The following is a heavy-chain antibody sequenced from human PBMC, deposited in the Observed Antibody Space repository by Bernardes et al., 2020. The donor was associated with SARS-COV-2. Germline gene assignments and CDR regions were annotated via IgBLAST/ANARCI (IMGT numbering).Heavy chain of an antibody. CDR1: GFTFSSYS. V-gene: IGHV3-30-3*01. J-gene: IGHJ4*02. Sequence: GGSLRLSCAASGFTFSSYSMHWVRQAPGKGLEWVAAISYDGSNKFYADSVKGGFTISRDNSMSTLYLEMNSLRAEDTSLYYCARGALYYHGSSRPGFDYWGQGTLVTVSS. D-gene: IGHD3-22*01. CDR2: ISYDGSNK. CDR3: ARGALYYHGSSRPGFDY.